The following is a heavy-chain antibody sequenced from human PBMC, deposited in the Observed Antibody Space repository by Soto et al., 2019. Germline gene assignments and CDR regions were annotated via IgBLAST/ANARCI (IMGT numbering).Heavy chain of an antibody. CDR1: GDSINNYY. D-gene: IGHD3-10*01. Sequence: QVQLQESGPGLVKPSETLSLTCTVSGDSINNYYWNWIRQPPGKGLEWIGYIYYSGGTNYNPSLKSRVTISVDTSKDQFSLNLSSVTAADTAGYYCARGNYYGSGIGYFDYWGQGTLVTVSS. CDR3: ARGNYYGSGIGYFDY. CDR2: IYYSGGT. V-gene: IGHV4-59*08. J-gene: IGHJ4*02.